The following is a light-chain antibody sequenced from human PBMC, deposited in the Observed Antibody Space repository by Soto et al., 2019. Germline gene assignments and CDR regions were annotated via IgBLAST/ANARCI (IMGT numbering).Light chain of an antibody. CDR3: GAWDNSLTGGV. CDR2: ENY. V-gene: IGLV1-51*02. Sequence: QSVLTQPPSVSAAPGQKVTISCSGSASNIGNNYVSWYQQLPGTAPKLLIYENYERPSGIPDRFSGSKSGTSATLGITGLQTGDEADYYCGAWDNSLTGGVFGGGTK. CDR1: ASNIGNNY. J-gene: IGLJ2*01.